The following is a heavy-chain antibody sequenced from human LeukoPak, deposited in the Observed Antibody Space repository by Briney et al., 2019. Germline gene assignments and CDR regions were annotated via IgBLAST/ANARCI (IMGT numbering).Heavy chain of an antibody. V-gene: IGHV1-69*04. CDR3: ARDLLVGERGTDY. Sequence: SVKVSCKSSGGTFSSYAIIWVRQAPGQGLEWMGRIIPILGIANYAQKFQGRVTITADKSTSTAYMELSSLRSEDTAVYYCARDLLVGERGTDYWGQGTLVTVSS. J-gene: IGHJ4*02. CDR1: GGTFSSYA. D-gene: IGHD2-8*02. CDR2: IIPILGIA.